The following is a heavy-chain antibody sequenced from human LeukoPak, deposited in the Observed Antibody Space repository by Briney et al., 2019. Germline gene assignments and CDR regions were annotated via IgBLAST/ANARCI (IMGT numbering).Heavy chain of an antibody. CDR1: GFTFSSYS. V-gene: IGHV3-53*01. CDR3: ARTNPVYGDYDY. CDR2: IYPDGRT. D-gene: IGHD4-17*01. J-gene: IGHJ4*02. Sequence: GGSLRLSCAASGFTFSSYSMHWVRQAPGKGLQWVSVIYPDGRTYYADSVKGRFTISRDISRNTLLLQMNNLRADDTAVHYCARTNPVYGDYDYWGQGTLVTVSS.